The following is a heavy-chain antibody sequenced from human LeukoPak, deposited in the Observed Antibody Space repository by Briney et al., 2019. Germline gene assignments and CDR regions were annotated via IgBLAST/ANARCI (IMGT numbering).Heavy chain of an antibody. CDR1: GGSISSYY. CDR2: IYYSGST. Sequence: PSETLSLTCTVSGGSISSYYWSWIRQPPGKGLEWIGYIYYSGSTNYNPSLKSRVTISVDTSKNQFSLKLSSVTAADTAVYYCARLKGRWCLVAWGQGTLVTVSS. J-gene: IGHJ5*02. D-gene: IGHD2-21*01. CDR3: ARLKGRWCLVA. V-gene: IGHV4-59*08.